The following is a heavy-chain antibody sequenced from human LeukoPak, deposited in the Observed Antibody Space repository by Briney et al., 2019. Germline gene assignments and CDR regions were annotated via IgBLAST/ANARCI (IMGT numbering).Heavy chain of an antibody. Sequence: SETLSLTCNVSGGSISSSSYYWGWIRQPPGKGLEWIGSIYFSGRTYYNMSLKSRVTISIDTSKNQFSLKLSSVTAADTAVYYCAREGIAVAAYYYYYYYMDVWGKGTTVTISS. V-gene: IGHV4-39*07. CDR2: IYFSGRT. CDR1: GGSISSSSYY. D-gene: IGHD6-19*01. CDR3: AREGIAVAAYYYYYYYMDV. J-gene: IGHJ6*03.